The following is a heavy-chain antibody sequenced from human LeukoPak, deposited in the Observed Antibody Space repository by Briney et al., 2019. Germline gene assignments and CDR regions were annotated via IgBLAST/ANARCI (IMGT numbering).Heavy chain of an antibody. J-gene: IGHJ5*02. CDR3: ARILA. CDR1: GFTFSSYG. D-gene: IGHD2-15*01. V-gene: IGHV3-7*03. CDR2: IKPDGSEK. Sequence: GGSLRLSCAASGFTFSSYGMHWVRQAPGKGLEWVANIKPDGSEKYYVDSVKGRFTISKDNAKNSLYLQMDSLRAEDTAVYYCARILAWGQGTLVTVSS.